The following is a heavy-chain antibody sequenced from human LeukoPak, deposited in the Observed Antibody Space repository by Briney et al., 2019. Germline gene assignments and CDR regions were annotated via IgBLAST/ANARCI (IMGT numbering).Heavy chain of an antibody. V-gene: IGHV4-30-2*01. CDR1: GGSISSGSYY. Sequence: SETLSLTCTVSGGSISSGSYYWSWIRQPPGKGLEWIGYIYHSGSTYYNPSLKSRVTISVDRSKNQFSLKLSSVTAADTAVYYCARDLSLDYWGQGTLVTVSS. CDR2: IYHSGST. J-gene: IGHJ4*02. CDR3: ARDLSLDY.